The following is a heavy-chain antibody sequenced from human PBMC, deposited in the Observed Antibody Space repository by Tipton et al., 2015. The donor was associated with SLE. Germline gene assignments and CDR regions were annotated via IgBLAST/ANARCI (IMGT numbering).Heavy chain of an antibody. J-gene: IGHJ4*02. CDR3: ARGRGTRDTGYSFDY. D-gene: IGHD5-24*01. V-gene: IGHV1-8*02. CDR1: GYTFTNYG. Sequence: QLVQSGAEVKKPGASVKVSCKASGYTFTNYGINWVRQATGQGLEWMGWMNPNSRNTGYAQKFQGRVTMTRNTSIGTAYMELSSLRSEDTAVYYCARGRGTRDTGYSFDYWGQGTLVTVSS. CDR2: MNPNSRNT.